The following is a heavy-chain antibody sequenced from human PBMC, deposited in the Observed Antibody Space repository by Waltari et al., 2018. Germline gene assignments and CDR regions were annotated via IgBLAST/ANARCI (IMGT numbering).Heavy chain of an antibody. CDR2: IYFAGST. V-gene: IGHV4-39*07. J-gene: IGHJ4*02. Sequence: QLQLRESGPGLLKPSETLSLTCSVSGDSIGSGYYYWGWIRQAPGKGLEWIGSIYFAGSTYYNPSLKSRLTIAGDTSKNQFSLRLSSVTAADTAVYYCARETGIVQGAGYFDTWGQGTLVTVSS. D-gene: IGHD3-10*01. CDR3: ARETGIVQGAGYFDT. CDR1: GDSIGSGYYY.